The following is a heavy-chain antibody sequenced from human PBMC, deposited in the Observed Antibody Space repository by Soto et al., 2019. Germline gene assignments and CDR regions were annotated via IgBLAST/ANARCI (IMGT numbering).Heavy chain of an antibody. Sequence: QLQLQESGSGLVKPSQTLSLSCAVSGGSISSGGYSWSWIRQPPGKGLEWIGHIYHGGSTHYNPYLRSRVTISVDMSKTHFSLKLSSVTAADTAVYYCAGGGSRFYAMDVWGQGTTVTV. J-gene: IGHJ6*02. CDR3: AGGGSRFYAMDV. CDR2: IYHGGST. V-gene: IGHV4-30-2*01. CDR1: GGSISSGGYS.